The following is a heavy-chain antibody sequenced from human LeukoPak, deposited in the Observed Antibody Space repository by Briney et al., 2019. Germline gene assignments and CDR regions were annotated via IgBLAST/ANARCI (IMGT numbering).Heavy chain of an antibody. J-gene: IGHJ3*02. V-gene: IGHV4-34*01. D-gene: IGHD1-1*01. Sequence: SETLSLTCAVYGGSFSGYYWSWIRQPPGKGLEWIGEINHSGSTNYNPSLKSRVTISLDTSKIRFSLKLSSVTAADTAVYYCARWNGAFDTWGQGTVVTVSS. CDR1: GGSFSGYY. CDR2: INHSGST. CDR3: ARWNGAFDT.